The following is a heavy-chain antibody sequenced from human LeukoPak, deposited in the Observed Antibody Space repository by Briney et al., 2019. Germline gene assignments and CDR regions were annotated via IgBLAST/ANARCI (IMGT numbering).Heavy chain of an antibody. CDR2: IYSGYSDT. J-gene: IGHJ3*02. CDR3: ARHAVYYGSGNRAFDI. D-gene: IGHD3-10*01. V-gene: IGHV5-51*01. CDR1: GYSFTSYY. Sequence: GESLKISCKGSGYSFTSYYIGWVRQMPGKGLEWMGIIYSGYSDTRYRPSFQGQVTITADKSISTAYLQWSSLKASDTAMYYCARHAVYYGSGNRAFDIWGQGTMVSVSS.